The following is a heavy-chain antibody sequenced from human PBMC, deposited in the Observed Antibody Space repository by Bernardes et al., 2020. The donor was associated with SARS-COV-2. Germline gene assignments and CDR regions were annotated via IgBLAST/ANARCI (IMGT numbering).Heavy chain of an antibody. J-gene: IGHJ4*02. CDR1: GYTFSDYY. V-gene: IGHV1-2*02. D-gene: IGHD2-21*01. CDR2: ISPKSGAT. Sequence: ASVKVSCKASGYTFSDYYIHWLRKAPGQGLEWMGWISPKSGATNYAQKFQGRVTMTRDTSISTEYMELSRLGSDDTAVYYCARTFYYDRGGDSVFDRWGQGTLVTVSS. CDR3: ARTFYYDRGGDSVFDR.